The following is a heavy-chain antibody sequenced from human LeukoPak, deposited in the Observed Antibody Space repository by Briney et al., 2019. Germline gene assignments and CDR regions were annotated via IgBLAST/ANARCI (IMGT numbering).Heavy chain of an antibody. CDR2: IIPIFGTA. V-gene: IGHV1-69*05. J-gene: IGHJ4*02. CDR3: ARDELVGSWPPRFDY. D-gene: IGHD6-13*01. Sequence: GASVKVSCKASGGTFSSYAISWVRQAPGQELEWMGGIIPIFGTANYAQKLQGRVTITTDESTSTAYMELSSLRSEDTAVYYCARDELVGSWPPRFDYWGQGTLVTVSS. CDR1: GGTFSSYA.